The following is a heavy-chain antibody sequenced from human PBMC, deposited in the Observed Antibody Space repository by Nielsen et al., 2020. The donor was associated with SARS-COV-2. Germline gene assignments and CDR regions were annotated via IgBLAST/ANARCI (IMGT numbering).Heavy chain of an antibody. Sequence: GESLKISCAASGFTLSNYNMHWVRQGPGKGLVWVSRINRDGSVTNYADSVQGRFTISRDNSKNMVYLQMNSLRAEDTAMYYCARDPLGIGYFDLWGSGTLVTVSS. CDR2: INRDGSVT. V-gene: IGHV3-74*01. CDR3: ARDPLGIGYFDL. J-gene: IGHJ2*01. CDR1: GFTLSNYN. D-gene: IGHD7-27*01.